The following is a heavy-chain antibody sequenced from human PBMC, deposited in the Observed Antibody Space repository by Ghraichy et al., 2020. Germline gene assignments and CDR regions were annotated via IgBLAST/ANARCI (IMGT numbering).Heavy chain of an antibody. Sequence: GGSLRLSCAASGFSFTNAWMSWVRQAPGKGLEWVGRIKSKTDGGRTDHAAAVRGRFTISRDDSKNTLYLQMNSLKTEDTAVYYCTTGMNSFDLWSEYPVDYWGQGTLVAVSS. CDR2: IKSKTDGGRT. D-gene: IGHD3-3*01. V-gene: IGHV3-15*01. J-gene: IGHJ4*02. CDR3: TTGMNSFDLWSEYPVDY. CDR1: GFSFTNAW.